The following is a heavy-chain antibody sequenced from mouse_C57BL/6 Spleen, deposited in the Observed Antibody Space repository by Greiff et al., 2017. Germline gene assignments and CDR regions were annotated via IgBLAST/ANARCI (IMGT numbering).Heavy chain of an antibody. Sequence: EVQLQQSGAELVKPGASVKLSCTASGFNIKDYYMHWVKQRTEQGLEWIGRIDPEDGETKYAQKFQGKATITADTSSNTAYLQLSSLTSEDTAVYYCAILDSPYDWGQGTTLTVSS. CDR3: AILDSPYD. V-gene: IGHV14-2*01. CDR2: IDPEDGET. J-gene: IGHJ2*01. CDR1: GFNIKDYY. D-gene: IGHD3-2*01.